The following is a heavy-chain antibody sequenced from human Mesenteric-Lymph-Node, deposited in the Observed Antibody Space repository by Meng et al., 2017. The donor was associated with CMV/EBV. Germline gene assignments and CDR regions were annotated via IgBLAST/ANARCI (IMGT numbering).Heavy chain of an antibody. V-gene: IGHV3-66*01. J-gene: IGHJ4*02. CDR1: GLTVTTNY. CDR3: AKAPSWYFDS. Sequence: LRLSCAASGLTVTTNYMSWVRQAPGKGLEWISVIYSGGNTFYADSVKGRFTISRDNSKNTLYLQMNSLRAEDTGVYYCAKAPSWYFDSWGRGTLVTVSS. D-gene: IGHD2-2*01. CDR2: IYSGGNT.